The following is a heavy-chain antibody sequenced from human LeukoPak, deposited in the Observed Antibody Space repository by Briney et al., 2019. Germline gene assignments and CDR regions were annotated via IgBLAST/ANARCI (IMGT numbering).Heavy chain of an antibody. D-gene: IGHD5-24*01. J-gene: IGHJ4*02. V-gene: IGHV1-3*01. CDR3: ARGIWSATRVDYYLDN. CDR1: GYTCSRYA. Sequence: GASVKVSCKASGYTCSRYAIHWVRQAPGQRFEWMGWINAGNGHTKYSQNFQGRVTITRDSSANIVYVELSSLTSEDTAVYYCARGIWSATRVDYYLDNWGQGTLVTVSS. CDR2: INAGNGHT.